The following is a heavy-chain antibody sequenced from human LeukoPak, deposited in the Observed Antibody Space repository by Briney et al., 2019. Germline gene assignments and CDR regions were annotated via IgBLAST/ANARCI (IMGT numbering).Heavy chain of an antibody. Sequence: DSVKGRFTISRDNSKNTLYLQMSSLRADDTAVYYCARASSGTYRYWGQGTLVTVSS. D-gene: IGHD1-26*01. CDR3: ARASSGTYRY. J-gene: IGHJ4*02. V-gene: IGHV3-30*07.